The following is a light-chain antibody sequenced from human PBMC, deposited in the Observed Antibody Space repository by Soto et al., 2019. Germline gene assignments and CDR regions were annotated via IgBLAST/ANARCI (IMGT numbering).Light chain of an antibody. CDR1: SSDVGCYNF. V-gene: IGLV2-14*01. CDR2: EVS. CDR3: SSYSSSGTLYV. J-gene: IGLJ1*01. Sequence: QSALTQPASVSGSPGQSITISCTGTSSDVGCYNFVSWYQQHPGKAPRLSIYEVSSRPSGVSYRFSVSKSGSTASLTISGLQAEDEADYFCSSYSSSGTLYVFGTGTKLTVL.